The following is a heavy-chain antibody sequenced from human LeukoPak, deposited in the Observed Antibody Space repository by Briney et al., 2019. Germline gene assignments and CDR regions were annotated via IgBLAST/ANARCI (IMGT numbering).Heavy chain of an antibody. CDR1: GYSFTSYW. J-gene: IGHJ3*02. CDR3: ARVATAMVTADAFDI. CDR2: IYPGDSDT. D-gene: IGHD5-18*01. V-gene: IGHV5-51*01. Sequence: HGESLKISCKGSGYSFTSYWIGWVRQMPGKGLEWMGIIYPGDSDTRYSPSFQGQVTISADKSISTAYLQWSSLKASDTAMYYCARVATAMVTADAFDIRGQGTMVTVSS.